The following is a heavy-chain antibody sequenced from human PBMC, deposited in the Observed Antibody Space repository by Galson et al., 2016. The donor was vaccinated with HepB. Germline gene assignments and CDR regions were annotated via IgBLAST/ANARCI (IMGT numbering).Heavy chain of an antibody. V-gene: IGHV1-18*01. J-gene: IGHJ4*02. CDR1: GYTFINYG. CDR2: ISAYNGNT. CDR3: AREGGTGDLYFDY. Sequence: SVKVSCKASGYTFINYGITWMRQAPGQGLEWMGWISAYNGNTNYAQKYQGRVTMTRDTSTGTVYMELRSLRSDDTAVYYCAREGGTGDLYFDYWGPGTLVSVSS. D-gene: IGHD7-27*01.